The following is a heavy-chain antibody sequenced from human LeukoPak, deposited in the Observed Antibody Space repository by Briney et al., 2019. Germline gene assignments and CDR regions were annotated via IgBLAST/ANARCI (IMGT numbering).Heavy chain of an antibody. CDR2: IYHSGST. CDR3: ARVLRVGATHYFDY. J-gene: IGHJ4*02. CDR1: GYSISSGYY. D-gene: IGHD1-26*01. Sequence: SETLSLTCTVSGYSISSGYYWGWIRQPPGKGLEWIGSIYHSGSTYYNPSLKSRVTISVDTSKNQFSLKLSSVTAADTAVYYCARVLRVGATHYFDYWGQGTLVTVSS. V-gene: IGHV4-38-2*02.